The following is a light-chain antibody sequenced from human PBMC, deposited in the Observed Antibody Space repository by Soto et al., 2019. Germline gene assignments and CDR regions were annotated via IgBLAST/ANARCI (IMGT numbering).Light chain of an antibody. Sequence: QSVLTQPPSVSGAPGQRVTISCTGSSSNIGADYDVHWYQQVPGTAPKLLIFDNTNRPSGVPDRFSGSKSGTSASLAITGLQAEDEADYYCQSYDSSLSGWVFGGGTQLTVL. J-gene: IGLJ3*02. CDR2: DNT. CDR3: QSYDSSLSGWV. CDR1: SSNIGADYD. V-gene: IGLV1-40*01.